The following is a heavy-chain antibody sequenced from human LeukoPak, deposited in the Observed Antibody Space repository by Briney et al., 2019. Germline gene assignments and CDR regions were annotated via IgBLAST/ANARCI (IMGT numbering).Heavy chain of an antibody. CDR1: GGSISSSSYY. CDR2: IYYSGST. D-gene: IGHD1-26*01. V-gene: IGHV4-39*01. CDR3: ARLPAARWELYFDY. J-gene: IGHJ4*02. Sequence: SETLSLTGTVSGGSISSSSYYWGWIRQPPGKGLEWIGSIYYSGSTYYNPSLKSRVTISVDTSKNQFSLKLSSVTAADTAVYYCARLPAARWELYFDYWGQGTLVTVSS.